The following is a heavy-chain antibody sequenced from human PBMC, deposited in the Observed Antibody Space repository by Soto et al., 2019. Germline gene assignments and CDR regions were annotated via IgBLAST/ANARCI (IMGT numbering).Heavy chain of an antibody. CDR3: ARELSTIIRAYN. CDR2: ISPYDHSF. CDR1: GFTFTSHN. D-gene: IGHD3-10*01. V-gene: IGHV3-21*01. Sequence: GGSLRLSCAASGFTFTSHNIYWFRQAPGKGLEWVSSISPYDHSFYYADSVKGRFTVSKDNAKSSVFLQMDSLRAEDTVIYYCARELSTIIRAYNWGQGTLVTVSS. J-gene: IGHJ4*02.